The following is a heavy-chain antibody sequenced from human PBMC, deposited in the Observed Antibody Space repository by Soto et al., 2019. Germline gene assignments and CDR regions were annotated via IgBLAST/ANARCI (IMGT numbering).Heavy chain of an antibody. D-gene: IGHD3-10*01. Sequence: SETLSLTCTVSGGSISSGGYYWSWIRQHPGKGLEWIGYIYYSGSTYYNPSLKSRVTISVDTSKNQFSLKLSSVTAADTAVYYCARDHYYGSVNWFDPWGQGTLVTVSS. CDR3: ARDHYYGSVNWFDP. V-gene: IGHV4-31*03. CDR1: GGSISSGGYY. CDR2: IYYSGST. J-gene: IGHJ5*02.